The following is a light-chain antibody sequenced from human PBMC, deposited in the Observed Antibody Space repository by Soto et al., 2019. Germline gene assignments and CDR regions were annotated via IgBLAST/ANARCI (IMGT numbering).Light chain of an antibody. CDR1: QSVSSN. J-gene: IGKJ1*01. V-gene: IGKV3-15*01. CDR3: QQYNDWPRT. Sequence: ETVMTQFPATLSVSPGERATLSCRASQSVSSNLAWYQQKPGQAPRLLIHGASTRATDIPARFSGSGSGTEFTLTINSLQSEDFAVYYCQQYNDWPRTFGHGTKVE. CDR2: GAS.